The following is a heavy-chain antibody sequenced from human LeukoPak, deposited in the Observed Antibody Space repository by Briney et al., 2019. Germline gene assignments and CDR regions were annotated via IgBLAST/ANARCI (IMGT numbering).Heavy chain of an antibody. CDR3: ARKTAAILGACDI. CDR1: GYSFTIYG. D-gene: IGHD2-2*01. V-gene: IGHV1-18*04. J-gene: IGHJ3*02. Sequence: GAAVKLSFKASGYSFTIYGNYLVRQAPAQGQEWVGWISAYNGNTNYAQKLQDRVTMTTDTSTSTAYMERRSLRSDDTAVYSCARKTAAILGACDIWGQGTMVTVSS. CDR2: ISAYNGNT.